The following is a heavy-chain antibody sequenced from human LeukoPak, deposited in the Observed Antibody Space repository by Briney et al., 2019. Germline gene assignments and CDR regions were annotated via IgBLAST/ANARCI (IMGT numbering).Heavy chain of an antibody. J-gene: IGHJ4*02. CDR1: GFTFSHFA. Sequence: PERSLRLSCVASGFTFSHFAFHWVRQAPCKGLEWVAVIWSDGTNRYYGDSVKGQFIIYRDDSKNTIYLQMNSLRAEDTAVYYCAKDAQRGFDYSNSLEFWGQGSLVTVSS. D-gene: IGHD4-11*01. CDR3: AKDAQRGFDYSNSLEF. V-gene: IGHV3-33*06. CDR2: IWSDGTNR.